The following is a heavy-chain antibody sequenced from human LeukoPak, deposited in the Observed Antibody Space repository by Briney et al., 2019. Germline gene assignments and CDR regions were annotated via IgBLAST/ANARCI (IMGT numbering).Heavy chain of an antibody. CDR1: GGSFSGYY. D-gene: IGHD2-2*01. CDR3: ARALGDCSSTSCYVGWFDP. V-gene: IGHV4-34*01. CDR2: INHSGST. Sequence: PSETLSLTCAVYGGSFSGYYWSWIRQPPGKGLEWIGEINHSGSTNYNPSLKSRVTISVDTSKNQFSLKLSSVTAADTAVYYCARALGDCSSTSCYVGWFDPWGQGTLVTVSS. J-gene: IGHJ5*02.